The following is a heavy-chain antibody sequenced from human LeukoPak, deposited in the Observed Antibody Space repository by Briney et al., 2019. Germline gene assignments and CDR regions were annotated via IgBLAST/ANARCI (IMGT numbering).Heavy chain of an antibody. CDR3: ARVSYCSSTSCYDAFDI. Sequence: SETLSLTCTVSGGSISSYYWSWIRQPAGKGLEWIGRIYTSGSTNYNPSLKSRVTMSVDTSKNQFYLKLSSVTAADTAVYYCARVSYCSSTSCYDAFDIWGQGTMVTVSS. J-gene: IGHJ3*02. CDR1: GGSISSYY. CDR2: IYTSGST. V-gene: IGHV4-4*07. D-gene: IGHD2-2*01.